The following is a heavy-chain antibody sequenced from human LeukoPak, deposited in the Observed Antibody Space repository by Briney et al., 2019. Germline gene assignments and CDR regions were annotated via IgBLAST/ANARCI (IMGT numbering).Heavy chain of an antibody. CDR2: ISGSGGST. V-gene: IGHV3-23*01. CDR3: ARARGGRFGYSSSWYQL. CDR1: GFTFSSYA. J-gene: IGHJ4*02. Sequence: GGSLRLSCAASGFTFSSYAMSWVRQAPGKGLEWVSAISGSGGSTYYADSVKGRFTISRDNSKNTLYLQMNSLRAEDTAVYYCARARGGRFGYSSSWYQLWGQGTLVTVSS. D-gene: IGHD6-13*01.